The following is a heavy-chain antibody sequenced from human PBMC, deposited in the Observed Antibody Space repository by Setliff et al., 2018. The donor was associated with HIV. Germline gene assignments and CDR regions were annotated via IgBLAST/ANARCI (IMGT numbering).Heavy chain of an antibody. J-gene: IGHJ4*02. D-gene: IGHD5-18*01. Sequence: GSLRLSCEASGFTFSDYDFHWVRQAAGKGLEWVSAIGTGGDTYYVDSVKGRFTISRENARNSLYLQMNSLRAEDTAVYYCASIELAAMVPVDYWGQGTLVTVSS. CDR3: ASIELAAMVPVDY. CDR2: IGTGGDT. V-gene: IGHV3-13*01. CDR1: GFTFSDYD.